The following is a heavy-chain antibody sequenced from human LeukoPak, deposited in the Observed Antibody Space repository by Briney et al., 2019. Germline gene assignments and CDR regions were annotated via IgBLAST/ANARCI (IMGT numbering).Heavy chain of an antibody. CDR1: GGSFSGYY. V-gene: IGHV4-59*04. Sequence: PSETLSLTCAVYGGSFSGYYWGWIRQPPGKGLEWIGNIYYRGSTYYNPSLKSRVIMSIDTSKNQFSLKVNSVTATDTAVYYCAKTVWSRLAAGLDSWGQGTLVTVSS. J-gene: IGHJ4*02. CDR3: AKTVWSRLAAGLDS. CDR2: IYYRGST. D-gene: IGHD2-21*02.